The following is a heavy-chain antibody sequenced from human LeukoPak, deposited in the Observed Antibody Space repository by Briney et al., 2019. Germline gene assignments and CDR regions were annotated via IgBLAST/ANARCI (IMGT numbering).Heavy chain of an antibody. CDR2: INPNSGGT. D-gene: IGHD5-24*01. V-gene: IGHV1-2*02. J-gene: IGHJ4*02. Sequence: GASVKVSCKASGYTFTGYYMHWVRQAPGQGPEWMGWINPNSGGTNYAQKFRGRVTMTRDTSISTAYMELSRLRSDDTAIYYCARELVATMQTLDYWGQGTLVTVSS. CDR3: ARELVATMQTLDY. CDR1: GYTFTGYY.